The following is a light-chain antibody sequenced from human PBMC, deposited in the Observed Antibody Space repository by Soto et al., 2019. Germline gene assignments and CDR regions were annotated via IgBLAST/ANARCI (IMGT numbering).Light chain of an antibody. CDR1: RSVASNS. J-gene: IGKJ3*01. V-gene: IGKV3-20*01. CDR2: DVS. CDR3: QHYDGSPPEFT. Sequence: EIVLTQSPGTLSMSPGAIATLSCRASRSVASNSLDWYQQKRGQPPRLLIYDVSIRATGTPDRFRGSGSGRDFSLTIARLEPEDFAVYFCQHYDGSPPEFTFGPGTRVDL.